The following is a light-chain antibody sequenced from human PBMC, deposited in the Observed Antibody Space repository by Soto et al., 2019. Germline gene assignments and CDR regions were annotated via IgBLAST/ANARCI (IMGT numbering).Light chain of an antibody. CDR2: RNN. CDR1: SSNIGGNY. V-gene: IGLV1-47*01. J-gene: IGLJ7*01. Sequence: QSVLTQPPSVSAAPGQRVTISCSGSSSNIGGNYVYWYQQLPGTAPKLLIYRNNQRPSGVPDRFSGSKSGTSASLAISGLRSEDEADYYCAAWDDSLSAVFGGGTQLTVL. CDR3: AAWDDSLSAV.